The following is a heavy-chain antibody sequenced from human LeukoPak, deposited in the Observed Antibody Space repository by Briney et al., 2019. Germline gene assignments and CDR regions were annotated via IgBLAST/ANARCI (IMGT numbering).Heavy chain of an antibody. CDR1: GFTFSSYS. J-gene: IGHJ4*02. D-gene: IGHD6-19*01. CDR3: ARRDSSGWLDY. Sequence: GGSLRLSCAASGFTFSSYSMNWVRQAPGKGLEWVSYISSGSSTIYYADSVKGRFTISRDNAKNSLYLQMNSLRAEDTAVYYCARRDSSGWLDYWGQGTLVTVSS. CDR2: ISSGSSTI. V-gene: IGHV3-48*01.